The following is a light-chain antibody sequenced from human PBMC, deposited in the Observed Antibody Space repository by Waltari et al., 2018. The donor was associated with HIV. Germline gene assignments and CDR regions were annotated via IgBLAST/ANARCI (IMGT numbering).Light chain of an antibody. CDR3: QQYATWPLT. CDR1: QTVGTN. Sequence: ETVMTQSPATVSVSPGDRVTLSCRASQTVGTNVAWYQQTLGQAPRLLIYVTSGAFTRDACIPAKFSGTGCGTDFSLTISSQESENFAVYYCQQYATWPLTFGGGTRVAIK. V-gene: IGKV3-15*01. J-gene: IGKJ4*01. CDR2: GAF.